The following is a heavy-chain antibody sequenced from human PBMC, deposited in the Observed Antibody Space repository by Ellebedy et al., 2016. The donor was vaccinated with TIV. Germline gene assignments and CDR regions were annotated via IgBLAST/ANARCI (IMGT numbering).Heavy chain of an antibody. Sequence: GESLKISXQGSGYNFNSHWITWVRQMPGKDLEWMGRIDPSDSYTTYSPSFEGQVTMSADKSISTAYLEWRSLKASDTAVYYCARRGITMIRGVIRGMDVWGQGTTVIVSS. CDR2: IDPSDSYT. V-gene: IGHV5-10-1*04. J-gene: IGHJ6*02. D-gene: IGHD3-10*01. CDR1: GYNFNSHW. CDR3: ARRGITMIRGVIRGMDV.